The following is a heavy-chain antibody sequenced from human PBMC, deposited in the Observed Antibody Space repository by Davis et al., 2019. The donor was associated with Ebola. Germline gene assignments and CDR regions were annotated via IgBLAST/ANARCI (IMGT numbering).Heavy chain of an antibody. CDR2: IRYDGTNR. V-gene: IGHV3-30*02. CDR3: VQVNGQNDYGDYEDYFDY. CDR1: GVTFSRHG. D-gene: IGHD4-17*01. Sequence: PGGSLRLSCAASGVTFSRHGMHWVRQAPGKGLEWVAFIRYDGTNRWHADSVKGRFTISRDNSKNTLYLQMNSLRAEDTAVYYCVQVNGQNDYGDYEDYFDYWGQGTLVTVSS. J-gene: IGHJ4*02.